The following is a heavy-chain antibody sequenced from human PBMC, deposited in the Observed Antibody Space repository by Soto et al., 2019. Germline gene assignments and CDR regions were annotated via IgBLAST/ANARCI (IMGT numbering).Heavy chain of an antibody. CDR3: ARDYYSSGYYSRGVFDY. D-gene: IGHD3-22*01. Sequence: QVQLQESGPGLVKPSQTLSLTCTVSGGSISSGGYYWSWIRQHPGKGPEWIGYSYYSGSTYYNPSIKTRVTRSGDTSKNQFSLKLRSVTAADTAVYYCARDYYSSGYYSRGVFDYWGQGTMVTVSS. CDR2: SYYSGST. V-gene: IGHV4-31*03. CDR1: GGSISSGGYY. J-gene: IGHJ4*02.